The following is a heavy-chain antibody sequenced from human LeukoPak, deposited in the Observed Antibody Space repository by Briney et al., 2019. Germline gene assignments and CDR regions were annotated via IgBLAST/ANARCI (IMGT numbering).Heavy chain of an antibody. CDR3: ARGDRGTAAGNNWFNP. D-gene: IGHD6-13*01. J-gene: IGHJ5*02. CDR1: GFTFSSYA. CDR2: ISYDGNNK. V-gene: IGHV3-30*04. Sequence: GGSLRLSCAASGFTFSSYAMHWVRQAPGKGLEWLAVISYDGNNKYYADSVRGRFTISRDNSKNTLYLQMNSLRAEDTAVYYCARGDRGTAAGNNWFNPWGQGTLVTVSS.